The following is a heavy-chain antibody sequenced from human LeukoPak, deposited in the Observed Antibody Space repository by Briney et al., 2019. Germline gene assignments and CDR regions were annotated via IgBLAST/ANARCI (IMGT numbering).Heavy chain of an antibody. D-gene: IGHD3-10*02. CDR2: IYNDGRT. Sequence: GGSLRLSCAASGFIVNNKYMTWVHQAPGKGLEWVSLIYNDGRTYYADSVKGRCTISRDNAKNSLYLQMNSLRAEDTAVYYCAELGITMIGGVWGKGTTVTISS. V-gene: IGHV3-53*01. CDR3: AELGITMIGGV. J-gene: IGHJ6*04. CDR1: GFIVNNKY.